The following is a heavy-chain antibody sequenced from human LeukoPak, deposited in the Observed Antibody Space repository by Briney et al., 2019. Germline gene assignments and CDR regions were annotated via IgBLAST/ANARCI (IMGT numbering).Heavy chain of an antibody. CDR2: ISSSGSTI. CDR1: GFTFSSYE. V-gene: IGHV3-48*03. D-gene: IGHD3-10*01. CDR3: AGSYDYYGSGSYDV. Sequence: GGSLRLSCAASGFTFSSYEMNWVRQAPGKGLEWVSYISSSGSTIYYADSVKGRFTISRDNAKNSLYLQMNSLRAEDTAVYYCAGSYDYYGSGSYDVWGQGTLVTVSS. J-gene: IGHJ4*02.